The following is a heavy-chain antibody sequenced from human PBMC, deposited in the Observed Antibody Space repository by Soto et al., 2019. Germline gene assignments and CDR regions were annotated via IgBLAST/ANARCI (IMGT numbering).Heavy chain of an antibody. J-gene: IGHJ4*02. V-gene: IGHV4-30-4*01. CDR3: ARVKAGVVY. CDR1: GGSISSGDYF. CDR2: IYYSGST. Sequence: QVQLQESGTGLVKPSQTLSLTCTVSGGSISSGDYFWSWIRPPPGKGMECIGYIYYSGSTYYNPSLKSRGTISVDTSKHQFSLKLISVTAADTAVYYCARVKAGVVYWGQGTLVTVFS. D-gene: IGHD6-13*01.